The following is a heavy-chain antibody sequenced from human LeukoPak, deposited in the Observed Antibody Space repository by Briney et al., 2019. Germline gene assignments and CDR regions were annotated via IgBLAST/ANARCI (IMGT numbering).Heavy chain of an antibody. V-gene: IGHV3-23*01. D-gene: IGHD3-9*01. CDR2: TSGSGGST. CDR3: AKILYFDWLLYSYYFDY. Sequence: PGGSLRLSCAASGFTFSSYAMSWVRQAPGKGLEWVSATSGSGGSTYYADSVKGRFTISRDNSKNTLYLQMNSLRAEDTAVYYCAKILYFDWLLYSYYFDYWGQGTLVTVSS. CDR1: GFTFSSYA. J-gene: IGHJ4*02.